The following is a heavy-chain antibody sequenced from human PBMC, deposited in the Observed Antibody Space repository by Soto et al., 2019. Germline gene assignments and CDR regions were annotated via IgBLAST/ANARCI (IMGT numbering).Heavy chain of an antibody. J-gene: IGHJ6*02. CDR3: AREGRWLGLYYYGMDV. CDR2: IYYSGST. CDR1: GGSISSHY. D-gene: IGHD6-19*01. Sequence: PSETLSLTCTVSGGSISSHYWSLIRQPPGQGLEWIGYIYYSGSTNYNPSLKSRVTISVDTSKNQFSLKLSSVTAADTAVYYCAREGRWLGLYYYGMDVWGQGTTVTVSS. V-gene: IGHV4-59*11.